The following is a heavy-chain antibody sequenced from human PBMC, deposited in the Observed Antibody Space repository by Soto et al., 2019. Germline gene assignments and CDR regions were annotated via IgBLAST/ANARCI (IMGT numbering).Heavy chain of an antibody. V-gene: IGHV3-7*05. D-gene: IGHD3-9*01. CDR3: ARXSALVSRFDP. CDR2: IKQDGSEK. J-gene: IGHJ5*02. Sequence: GGSLGISCAASGVTLSSYGMTWVRKEQGKGLEWVANIKQDGSEKYYVDSVKGRFTISRDNANNSLYPQMNSRRAGEKDVNYRARXSALVSRFDPXGQGTLVTVSS. CDR1: GVTLSSYG.